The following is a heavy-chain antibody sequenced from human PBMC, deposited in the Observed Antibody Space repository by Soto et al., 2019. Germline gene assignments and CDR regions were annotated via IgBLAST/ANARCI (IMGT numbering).Heavy chain of an antibody. CDR2: ISGSGGST. D-gene: IGHD4-17*01. V-gene: IGHV3-23*01. Sequence: PGGSLRLSCAASGFTFSSYAMSWVRQAPGKGLEWVSAISGSGGSTYYADSVKGRFTISRGNSKNTLYLQMNSLRAEDTAVYYCAKARSEYGDYYFDYWGQGTLVTVSS. CDR3: AKARSEYGDYYFDY. J-gene: IGHJ4*02. CDR1: GFTFSSYA.